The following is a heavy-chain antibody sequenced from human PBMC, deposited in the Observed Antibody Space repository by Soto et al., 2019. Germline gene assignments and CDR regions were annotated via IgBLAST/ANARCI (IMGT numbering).Heavy chain of an antibody. D-gene: IGHD3-10*01. V-gene: IGHV4-59*01. CDR1: GGSTTSDY. Sequence: PSETLSLTCTVSGGSTTSDYWSWIRQPPGKGLEWLGYIFHSLGAKYNPSLGSRGTISLDTSKDQLSLSLRSVTAADTAIYFCVRDLNGSGDYWGQGTLVTVSS. CDR2: IFHSLGA. J-gene: IGHJ4*02. CDR3: VRDLNGSGDY.